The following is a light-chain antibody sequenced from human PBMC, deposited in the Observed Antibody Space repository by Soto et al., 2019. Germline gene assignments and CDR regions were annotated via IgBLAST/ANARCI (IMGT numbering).Light chain of an antibody. V-gene: IGKV3-15*01. J-gene: IGKJ4*01. Sequence: EIVMTQSPATLSVSPGERAILSCRASQSVSSDLAWYQQKPGQAPRLLIYGASTRATGFPARFGGSGSGTEFTLTISSLQSEDFAVYYCLQYNNLPLTFGGGTKVEIK. CDR2: GAS. CDR1: QSVSSD. CDR3: LQYNNLPLT.